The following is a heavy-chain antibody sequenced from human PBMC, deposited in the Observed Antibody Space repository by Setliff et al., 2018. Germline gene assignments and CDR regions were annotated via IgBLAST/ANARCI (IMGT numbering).Heavy chain of an antibody. V-gene: IGHV4-34*01. CDR3: ARGTKTMVINYWYFDV. CDR2: IHHSGST. CDR1: GGSFSVYW. D-gene: IGHD4-17*01. J-gene: IGHJ2*01. Sequence: SETLSLTCAVYGGSFSVYWWSWIRQLPGKGLEWIAEIHHSGSTNFHPSLKSRVAISVDPSKNQFYLNLRSVTAADTAVYFCARGTKTMVINYWYFDVWGRGTPVTVSS.